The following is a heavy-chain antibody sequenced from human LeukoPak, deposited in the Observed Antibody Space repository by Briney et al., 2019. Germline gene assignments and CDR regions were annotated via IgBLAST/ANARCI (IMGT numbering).Heavy chain of an antibody. CDR1: GGFVYSYY. D-gene: IGHD6-19*01. CDR2: FYTRGGT. V-gene: IGHV4-4*07. CDR3: AREWTSGWAAE. J-gene: IGHJ4*02. Sequence: SETLSLTCTVSGGFVYSYYWSWIRQPAGKGLEWIGHFYTRGGTYYNPSLKSRVTMSVDTSKNQCSRKLNSVTAAETAVYYCAREWTSGWAAEWGEGTLVTVSS.